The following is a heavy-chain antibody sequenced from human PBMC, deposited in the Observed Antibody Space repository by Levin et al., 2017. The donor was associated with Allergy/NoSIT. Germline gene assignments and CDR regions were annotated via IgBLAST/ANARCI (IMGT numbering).Heavy chain of an antibody. V-gene: IGHV4-39*07. CDR1: GGSISSSSSY. Sequence: PSETLSLTCSVSGGSISSSSSYWDWIRQPPGKGLEWIGSIYSSESTHYNPSLKSRVTMSLDMSKNQFSLKLTSVTAADTAVYYCARTSDWFHSFDYWGQGTLVTVSS. D-gene: IGHD3-9*01. J-gene: IGHJ4*02. CDR3: ARTSDWFHSFDY. CDR2: IYSSEST.